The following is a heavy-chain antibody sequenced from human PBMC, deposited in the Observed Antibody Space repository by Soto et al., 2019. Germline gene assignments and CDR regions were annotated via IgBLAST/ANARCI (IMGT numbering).Heavy chain of an antibody. CDR1: GGTFSSYA. J-gene: IGHJ5*02. D-gene: IGHD6-6*01. Sequence: SVKVSCKASGGTFSSYAISWVRQAPGQGLEWMGGIIPIFGTANYAQKFQGRVTITADESTSTAYMELSSLRSEDTAVYYCARRIAAPPWWFDPWGQGTLVTVS. CDR2: IIPIFGTA. V-gene: IGHV1-69*13. CDR3: ARRIAAPPWWFDP.